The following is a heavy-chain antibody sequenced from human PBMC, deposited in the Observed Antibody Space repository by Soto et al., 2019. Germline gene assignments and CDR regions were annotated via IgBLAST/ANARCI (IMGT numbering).Heavy chain of an antibody. D-gene: IGHD1-1*01. J-gene: IGHJ4*02. CDR2: ISAHNGNT. Sequence: QVHLVQSGAEVKNPGASVKVSCKGSGYDFTTYGITWVRQAPGQGLEWMAWISAHNGNTNYAPNHQGRVTVTRDTSTSTAYIELRRRRSDDTAVYYCARGRYGDYWGQGALVTVSS. CDR3: ARGRYGDY. CDR1: GYDFTTYG. V-gene: IGHV1-18*01.